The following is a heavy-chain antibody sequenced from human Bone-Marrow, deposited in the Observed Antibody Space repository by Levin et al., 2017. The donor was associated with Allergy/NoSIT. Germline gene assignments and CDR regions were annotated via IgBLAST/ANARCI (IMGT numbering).Heavy chain of an antibody. CDR3: TTDDRYCSGGSCYLGY. V-gene: IGHV3-15*01. CDR2: IKSKTDGGTT. D-gene: IGHD2-15*01. J-gene: IGHJ4*02. CDR1: GFTFSNAW. Sequence: RGESLKISCAASGFTFSNAWMSWVRQAPGKGLEWVGRIKSKTDGGTTDYAAPVKGRFTISRDDSKNTLYLQMNSLKTEDTAVYYCTTDDRYCSGGSCYLGYWGQGTLVTVSS.